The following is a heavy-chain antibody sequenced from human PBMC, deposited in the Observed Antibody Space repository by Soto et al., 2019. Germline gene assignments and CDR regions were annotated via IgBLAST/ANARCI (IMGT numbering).Heavy chain of an antibody. J-gene: IGHJ4*02. CDR1: GYTFTSYY. CDR2: INPSGGST. D-gene: IGHD6-19*01. Sequence: GASVKVSCKASGYTFTSYYMHWVRQAPGQGLEWMGIINPSGGSTGYTQKFQGRVTMTGDTSTSTVYMELSSLRSEDTAVYYCAREQFIAVAGHFDYWGQGTLVTVSS. V-gene: IGHV1-46*01. CDR3: AREQFIAVAGHFDY.